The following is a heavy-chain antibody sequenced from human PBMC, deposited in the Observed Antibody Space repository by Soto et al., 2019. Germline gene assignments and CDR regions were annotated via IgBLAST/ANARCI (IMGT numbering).Heavy chain of an antibody. D-gene: IGHD3-10*01. Sequence: EVQLLESGGGLVQPGGSLRLSCAASGFTFSSYAMNWGRQAPGKGLEWVSTISGSGGSTYYADSVKGRFTISRDNSKNTLYLQMNSLRAEDTAVYYCARSGLLWFGEGAGNWFDPWGQGTLVTVSS. V-gene: IGHV3-23*01. J-gene: IGHJ5*02. CDR1: GFTFSSYA. CDR2: ISGSGGST. CDR3: ARSGLLWFGEGAGNWFDP.